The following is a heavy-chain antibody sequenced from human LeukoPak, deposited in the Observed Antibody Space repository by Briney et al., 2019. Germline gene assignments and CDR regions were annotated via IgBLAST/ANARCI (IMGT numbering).Heavy chain of an antibody. CDR2: VSDSGGTV. CDR3: ARDQGARHYYGMDV. D-gene: IGHD3-16*01. J-gene: IGHJ6*02. Sequence: GGSLRLSCAASGFTFSRCGMSWVRQAPGKGLEWVSSVSDSGGTVLYADSVKGRFTISRDNAKNSLYLQMNSLRAEDTAVYYCARDQGARHYYGMDVWGQGTTVTVSS. CDR1: GFTFSRCG. V-gene: IGHV3-21*04.